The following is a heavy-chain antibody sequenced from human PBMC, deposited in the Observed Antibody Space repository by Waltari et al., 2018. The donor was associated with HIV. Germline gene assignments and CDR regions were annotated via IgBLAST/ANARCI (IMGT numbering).Heavy chain of an antibody. CDR3: ARGRDFWSGYYLNDDAFDI. D-gene: IGHD3-3*01. J-gene: IGHJ3*02. CDR1: GGSFRGYY. Sequence: QVQLQQWGAGLLKPSETLSLTCAVYGGSFRGYYCSWIRQPPGKGLEWIGEINHRVSTNSNPTFKSRVTRSVDASKNLFSLKRSSVTAADTAVYYCARGRDFWSGYYLNDDAFDIWGQGTMVTVSS. CDR2: INHRVST. V-gene: IGHV4-34*01.